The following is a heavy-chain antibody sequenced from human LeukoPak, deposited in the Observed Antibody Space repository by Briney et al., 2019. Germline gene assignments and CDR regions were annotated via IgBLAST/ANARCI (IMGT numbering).Heavy chain of an antibody. CDR1: GGSISSSSYY. D-gene: IGHD3-10*01. J-gene: IGHJ6*03. CDR2: IYYSGST. Sequence: SETLSLTCTVSGGSISSSSYYWGWIRQPPGKGLEWIGSIYYSGSTYYNPSPKSRVTISVDTSKNQFSLKLSSVTAADTAVFYCVRGGHYYYYMDVWGKGTTVTISS. V-gene: IGHV4-39*01. CDR3: VRGGHYYYYMDV.